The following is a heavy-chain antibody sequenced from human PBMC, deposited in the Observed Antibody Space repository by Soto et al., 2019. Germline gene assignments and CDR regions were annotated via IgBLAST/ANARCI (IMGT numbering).Heavy chain of an antibody. V-gene: IGHV3-66*01. Sequence: EVQLVESGGGLVQPGGSLRLSCAASGFTVSNNYMSWVRQAPGKGLEWVSVISSGGSTYYADSLKGRFTISRDNSKNTLYLQMNSLRAEDTAVYYCTRGYYSTTSCRGAFDIWGQGTMVTVSS. J-gene: IGHJ3*02. CDR3: TRGYYSTTSCRGAFDI. D-gene: IGHD2-2*01. CDR2: ISSGGST. CDR1: GFTVSNNY.